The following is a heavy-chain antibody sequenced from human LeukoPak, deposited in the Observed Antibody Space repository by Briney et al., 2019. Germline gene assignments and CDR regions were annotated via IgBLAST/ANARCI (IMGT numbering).Heavy chain of an antibody. Sequence: GGSLRLSCAAFGITLRSYGMHWVRQAPGKGLEWVALIWYDGSKTYYTDSVKGRFTISRDNSKNTLFLQVNSPRAEDTAVYYCATMTMVTAFDIWGQGTVVTVSS. D-gene: IGHD5-18*01. CDR1: GITLRSYG. V-gene: IGHV3-33*01. CDR3: ATMTMVTAFDI. J-gene: IGHJ3*02. CDR2: IWYDGSKT.